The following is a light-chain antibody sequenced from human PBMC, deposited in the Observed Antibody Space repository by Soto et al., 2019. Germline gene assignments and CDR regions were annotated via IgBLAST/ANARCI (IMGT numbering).Light chain of an antibody. CDR2: DAS. J-gene: IGKJ1*01. CDR3: QQDYNLPWT. Sequence: EVGVTQSPATVSVSPGEGATLSCRASQSVSSKFAWYQQKPGQAPRLLIYDASNTATGIPARFSGSGSGTDFTLTISSLQPEDFAVYYCQQDYNLPWTFGQGTKVDIK. CDR1: QSVSSK. V-gene: IGKV3D-15*02.